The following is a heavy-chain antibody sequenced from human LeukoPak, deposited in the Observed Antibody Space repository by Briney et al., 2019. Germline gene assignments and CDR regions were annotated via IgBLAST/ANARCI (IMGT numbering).Heavy chain of an antibody. V-gene: IGHV4-4*07. Sequence: SETLSLTCTVSGDSISSYYWSWIRQPAGKGLEWMGRMYTSGSTNYNPSLKSRVTMSIDTSKNQFSLRLSSVTAADTAVYYCAREDYTNYNRFDPWGQGTLVTVSS. D-gene: IGHD4-11*01. CDR2: MYTSGST. J-gene: IGHJ5*02. CDR3: AREDYTNYNRFDP. CDR1: GDSISSYY.